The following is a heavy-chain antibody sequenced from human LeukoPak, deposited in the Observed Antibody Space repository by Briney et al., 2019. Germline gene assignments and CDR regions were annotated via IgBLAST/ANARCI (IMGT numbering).Heavy chain of an antibody. Sequence: GGSLRLSCADSRFTFSSYGMNWVRQAPGKGLQGVSYISTSSSTIYYADSVKGRFTISRDNAESSLYLQMNSLRPEDTAVYYCARGSGSRIDFWGQGTLVTVSS. J-gene: IGHJ4*02. CDR1: RFTFSSYG. CDR2: ISTSSSTI. D-gene: IGHD1-26*01. V-gene: IGHV3-48*04. CDR3: ARGSGSRIDF.